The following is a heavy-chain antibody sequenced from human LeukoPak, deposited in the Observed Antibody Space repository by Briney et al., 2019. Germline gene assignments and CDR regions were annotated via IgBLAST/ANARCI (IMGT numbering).Heavy chain of an antibody. CDR2: IYYSGST. CDR3: ARAYYYDSRIDAFDI. V-gene: IGHV4-59*12. D-gene: IGHD3-22*01. Sequence: SETLSLTCTVSSGSIRTSYCSWIRQPPGKGLEWIGYIYYSGSTNYNPSLKSRVTISVDTSRNQFSLKLSSVTAADTAVYYCARAYYYDSRIDAFDIWGQGTMVTVSS. CDR1: SGSIRTSY. J-gene: IGHJ3*02.